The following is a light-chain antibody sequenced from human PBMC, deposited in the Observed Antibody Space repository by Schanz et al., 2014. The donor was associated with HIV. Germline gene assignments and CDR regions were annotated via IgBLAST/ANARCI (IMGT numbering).Light chain of an antibody. V-gene: IGLV2-14*03. Sequence: QSALTQPASVSGSPGQSITISCSGTSSDIGGSDYVSWYQQHPGRAPKVLIYDVRDRPSGVSNRFSGSKSGNTASLTISGLQAEDEAEYFCSSYTSSNTLEVFGTGTKVTVL. CDR2: DVR. J-gene: IGLJ1*01. CDR3: SSYTSSNTLEV. CDR1: SSDIGGSDY.